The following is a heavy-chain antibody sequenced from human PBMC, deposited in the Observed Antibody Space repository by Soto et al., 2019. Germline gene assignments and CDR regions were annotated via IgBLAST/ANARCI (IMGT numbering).Heavy chain of an antibody. D-gene: IGHD3-22*01. CDR2: ISAYNGNT. J-gene: IGHJ1*01. Sequence: ASVKVSCKASGYTFTSYGISWVRQAPGQGLEWMGWISAYNGNTNYAQKIQGRVTMTTDTSTSTAYMELRSLRSDDTAVYYCARDRYYKYYYDSSGPAEYFQHWGQGTLVTVSS. CDR1: GYTFTSYG. V-gene: IGHV1-18*04. CDR3: ARDRYYKYYYDSSGPAEYFQH.